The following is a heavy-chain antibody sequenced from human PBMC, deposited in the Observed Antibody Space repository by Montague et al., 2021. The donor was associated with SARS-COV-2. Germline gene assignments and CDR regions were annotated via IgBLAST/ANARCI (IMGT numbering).Heavy chain of an antibody. Sequence: SLRLSCAASGLMFSEYWMHWVRQAPGRGLVWVSRINSDGSAAGYADSVRGRFTISRDNAKNTLYLQMNGLRAEDTAVYYCATTTVTTYGGGFDYWGQGNLVTVSS. J-gene: IGHJ4*02. V-gene: IGHV3-74*01. CDR3: ATTTVTTYGGGFDY. CDR1: GLMFSEYW. CDR2: INSDGSAA. D-gene: IGHD3-16*01.